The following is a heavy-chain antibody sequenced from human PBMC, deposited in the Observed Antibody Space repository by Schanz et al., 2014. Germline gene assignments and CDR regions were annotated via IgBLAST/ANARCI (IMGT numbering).Heavy chain of an antibody. CDR3: ARAGYDADNWFDP. D-gene: IGHD2-2*01. CDR2: ISHDGYST. V-gene: IGHV3-64D*06. CDR1: GFPFSIYA. J-gene: IGHJ5*02. Sequence: VQLVDSGGGLVKPGGSLRLSCTASGFPFSIYAMHWVRQAPGKGLEYVSAISHDGYSTYYADSVKGRFTISRDNSKNTLYLQMSSLTTEDTAVYYCARAGYDADNWFDPWGQGTLVTVSS.